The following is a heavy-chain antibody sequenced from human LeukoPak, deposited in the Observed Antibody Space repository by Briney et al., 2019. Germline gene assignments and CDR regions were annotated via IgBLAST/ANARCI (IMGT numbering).Heavy chain of an antibody. D-gene: IGHD3-22*01. CDR2: VTGSGGGT. V-gene: IGHV3-23*01. CDR1: GFTISTYV. CDR3: AGDSSGFWSNDAFDI. Sequence: PGGSLTLSCAASGFTISTYVVNWVRLAPAQGMGRVSTVTGSGGGTSYSDSVKGRFTISTDNSKSSLYMQMNSMRAEDTAGYYCAGDSSGFWSNDAFDIWGQGTMVTVSS. J-gene: IGHJ3*02.